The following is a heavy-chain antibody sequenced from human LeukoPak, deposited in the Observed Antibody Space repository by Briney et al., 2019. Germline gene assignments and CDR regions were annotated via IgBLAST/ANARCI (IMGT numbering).Heavy chain of an antibody. CDR2: INHSGST. CDR1: GGSFSGYY. J-gene: IGHJ5*02. Sequence: SETLSLTCAVYGGSFSGYYWSWIRQPPGKGLEWIGEINHSGSTNYNPSLKSRVTISVDTSKNQFSLKLSSVTGADTAVYYCAGRPVEGWYGVIGWWFDPWGQGTLVTVSS. D-gene: IGHD6-19*01. CDR3: AGRPVEGWYGVIGWWFDP. V-gene: IGHV4-34*01.